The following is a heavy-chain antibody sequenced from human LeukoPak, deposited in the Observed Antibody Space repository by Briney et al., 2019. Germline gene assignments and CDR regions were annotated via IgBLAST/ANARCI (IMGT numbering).Heavy chain of an antibody. CDR3: AKDYSDSRVGDVFFEY. CDR2: ITSGFTP. V-gene: IGHV3-23*01. D-gene: IGHD1-26*01. Sequence: SGGSLSLSCAASGLTFSNYAMSWFRQAPGKGLEWVSGITSGFTPHYADSAKGRFTISRDNSKNTFHLQMNSLRAEDTAVYYCAKDYSDSRVGDVFFEYWGQGTLVTVSS. CDR1: GLTFSNYA. J-gene: IGHJ4*02.